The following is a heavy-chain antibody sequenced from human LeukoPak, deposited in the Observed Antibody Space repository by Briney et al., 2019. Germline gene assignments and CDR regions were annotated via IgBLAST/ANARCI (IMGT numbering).Heavy chain of an antibody. Sequence: ASVKVSCKASGYTFTSYGISWVRQAPGQGLEWMGWISAYNGNTNYAQKLQGRVTMTTDTSTSTAYMELRSLRSDDTAVYYCARTSPAGDSSGPYRFDPWGQGTLVTVSS. CDR3: ARTSPAGDSSGPYRFDP. CDR1: GYTFTSYG. J-gene: IGHJ5*02. CDR2: ISAYNGNT. D-gene: IGHD3-22*01. V-gene: IGHV1-18*01.